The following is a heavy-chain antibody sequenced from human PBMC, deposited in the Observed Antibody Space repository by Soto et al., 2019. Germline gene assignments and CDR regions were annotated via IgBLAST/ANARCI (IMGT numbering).Heavy chain of an antibody. D-gene: IGHD6-19*01. Sequence: QVQLVQSGAEVKKPGASVKVSCTASGYTFTNYDINWVRQATGQGLEWMGWMNPNSGNTGYAQKFQGRVTMTESTSLGTAYMDLSSLRSEDTAVYYCARGRGGGRYYFDYWGQGTLVTVSS. J-gene: IGHJ4*02. CDR1: GYTFTNYD. CDR2: MNPNSGNT. CDR3: ARGRGGGRYYFDY. V-gene: IGHV1-8*01.